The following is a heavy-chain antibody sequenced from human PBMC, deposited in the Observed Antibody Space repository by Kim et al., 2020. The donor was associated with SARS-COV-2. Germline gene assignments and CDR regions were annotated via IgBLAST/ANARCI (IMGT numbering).Heavy chain of an antibody. CDR1: GFTFSSYW. Sequence: GGSLRLSCAASGFTFSSYWMTWVRQAPGKGLEWVANIKEDGSEIAYVDSVKGRFTISRDNAKNSLYLQMNSLRAEDTALYYCARDPYCFDSSGCYFGGFDMWGQGTEVTVSS. J-gene: IGHJ3*02. D-gene: IGHD3-22*01. CDR2: IKEDGSEI. V-gene: IGHV3-7*01. CDR3: ARDPYCFDSSGCYFGGFDM.